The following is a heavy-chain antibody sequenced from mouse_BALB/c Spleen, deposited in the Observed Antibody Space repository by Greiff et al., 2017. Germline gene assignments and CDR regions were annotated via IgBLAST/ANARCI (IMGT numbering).Heavy chain of an antibody. J-gene: IGHJ3*01. Sequence: EVHLVESGGGLVKPGGSLKLSCAASGFTFSSYTMSWVRQTPEKRLEWVATISSGGSYTYYPDSVKGRFTISRDNAKNTLYLQMSSLKSEDTAMYYCAREYGNYGGFAYWGQGTLVTVSA. CDR3: AREYGNYGGFAY. CDR2: ISSGGSYT. D-gene: IGHD2-10*02. V-gene: IGHV5-6-4*01. CDR1: GFTFSSYT.